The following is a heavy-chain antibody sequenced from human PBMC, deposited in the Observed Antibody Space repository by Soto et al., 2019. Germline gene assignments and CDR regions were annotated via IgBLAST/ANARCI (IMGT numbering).Heavy chain of an antibody. J-gene: IGHJ6*02. CDR2: ISYDGRNK. V-gene: IGHV3-30*18. CDR1: GFTFSSYG. CDR3: AKDAYDFWSGYYLYYYYGIDV. Sequence: QVQLVESGGGVVQPGRSLRLSCAASGFTFSSYGMHWVRQAPGKGLEWVAVISYDGRNKNYADSVKGRFTISRDNSKNTLYLQMNSLRAEDTAVYYCAKDAYDFWSGYYLYYYYGIDVWGQGTTVTVSS. D-gene: IGHD3-3*01.